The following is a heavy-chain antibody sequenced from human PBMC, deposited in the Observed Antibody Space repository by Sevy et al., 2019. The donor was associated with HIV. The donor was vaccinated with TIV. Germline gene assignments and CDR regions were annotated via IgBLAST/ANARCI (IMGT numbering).Heavy chain of an antibody. CDR3: ARGGYYYYNTAYYALDS. J-gene: IGHJ4*02. CDR1: GFTFSNYA. V-gene: IGHV3-33*04. D-gene: IGHD3-10*01. Sequence: GGYLRLSCAATGFTFSNYAMHWVRQAPGKGIEWVAIIWSDGAYQYHGDSVKGRFTISRDNSKNTLYLQMNNVRVEDMALYYCARGGYYYYNTAYYALDSWGQGTSVTVSS. CDR2: IWSDGAYQ.